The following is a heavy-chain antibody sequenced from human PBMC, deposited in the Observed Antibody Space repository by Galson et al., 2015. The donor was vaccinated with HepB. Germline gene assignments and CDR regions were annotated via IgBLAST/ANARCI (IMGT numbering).Heavy chain of an antibody. J-gene: IGHJ6*03. CDR2: MNTNTGKP. D-gene: IGHD3-3*01. V-gene: IGHV7-4-1*02. Sequence: SVKVSCKASGYTFTDYVVNWVRQAPGQGLEWMGRMNTNTGKPTYAPGFAGRFVFSLDTSVTTAYLQISSLETDDTAAYYCARSPLRFLDWLPYYDYYYMDVWGEGTAVTVSS. CDR3: ARSPLRFLDWLPYYDYYYMDV. CDR1: GYTFTDYV.